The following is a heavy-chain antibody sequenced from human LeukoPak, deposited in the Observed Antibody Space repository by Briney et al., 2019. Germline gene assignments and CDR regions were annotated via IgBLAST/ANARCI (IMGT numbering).Heavy chain of an antibody. V-gene: IGHV1-2*02. CDR3: ARDRDDSSGYYRETLFDY. D-gene: IGHD3-22*01. CDR2: INPNSGGT. J-gene: IGHJ4*02. Sequence: ASVKVSCKASGYTFTGYYMHWVRQAPGQGLEWMRWINPNSGGTNYAQKFQGRVTMTRDTSISTAYMELSRLRSDDTAVYYCARDRDDSSGYYRETLFDYWGQGTLVTVSS. CDR1: GYTFTGYY.